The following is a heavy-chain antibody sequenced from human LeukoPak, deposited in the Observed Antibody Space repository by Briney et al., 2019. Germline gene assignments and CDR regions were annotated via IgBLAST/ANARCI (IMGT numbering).Heavy chain of an antibody. D-gene: IGHD2/OR15-2a*01. CDR3: AGRKNNDGTSYYYYYMDV. V-gene: IGHV1-8*01. CDR1: GYTFTSYD. J-gene: IGHJ6*03. Sequence: ASVKVSCKASGYTFTSYDINWVRQATGQGLEWMGWMNPNSGNTGYAQKFQGRVTMTRNTSISTAYMELSSLRSEDTAVYYCAGRKNNDGTSYYYYYMDVWGKGTTVTVSS. CDR2: MNPNSGNT.